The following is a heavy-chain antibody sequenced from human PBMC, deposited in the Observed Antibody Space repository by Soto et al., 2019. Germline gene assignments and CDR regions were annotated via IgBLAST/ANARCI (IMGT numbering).Heavy chain of an antibody. Sequence: APVKLSCTAAGYTFTSYGISWVRQAPGQGLEWMGLISPYNGNTNYAQKFQGRVTMTRDTSTSTAYMELSSLRSEDTAVYYCACPKDPDQRTRFSARGQRARVTGSA. CDR1: GYTFTSYG. J-gene: IGHJ4*02. CDR2: ISPYNGNT. V-gene: IGHV1-18*04. D-gene: IGHD3-16*01. CDR3: ACPKDPDQRTRFSA.